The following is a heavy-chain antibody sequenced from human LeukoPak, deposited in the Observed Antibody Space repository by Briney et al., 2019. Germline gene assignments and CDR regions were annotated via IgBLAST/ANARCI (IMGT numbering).Heavy chain of an antibody. CDR3: ARGYYGSGSYEP. V-gene: IGHV4-30-4*01. D-gene: IGHD3-10*01. Sequence: SQTLSLTCTVPGGSISSGDYYWSWIRQPPGEGLEWIGYIYYSGSTYYNPSLKSRVTISVDTSKNQFSLKLSSVTAADTAVYYCARGYYGSGSYEPWGQGTLVTVSS. CDR2: IYYSGST. J-gene: IGHJ5*02. CDR1: GGSISSGDYY.